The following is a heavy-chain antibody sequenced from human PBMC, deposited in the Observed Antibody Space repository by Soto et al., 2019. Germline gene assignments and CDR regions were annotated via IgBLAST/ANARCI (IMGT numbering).Heavy chain of an antibody. CDR1: GFTFSSYA. CDR3: ARGDYGMDV. V-gene: IGHV3-30-3*01. Sequence: QVQLVESGGGVVQPGRSLRLSCAASGFTFSSYAMHWVRQAPGKGLEWVALISYDGSNKYYADSVKGRFTISRDNSKNTLYLQMNSLRAEDTAVYYCARGDYGMDVWGQGTTVTVSS. J-gene: IGHJ6*02. CDR2: ISYDGSNK.